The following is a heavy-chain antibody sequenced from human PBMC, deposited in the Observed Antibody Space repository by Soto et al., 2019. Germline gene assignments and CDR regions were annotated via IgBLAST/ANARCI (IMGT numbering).Heavy chain of an antibody. CDR2: INGDGSRT. CDR1: GFTFSSHW. J-gene: IGHJ6*02. Sequence: EVQLVESGGGLVQPGGSLRLSCATSGFTFSSHWMHWVRQAPGEGLVWVSRINGDGSRTNYAESVKGRLTISRENAKNTVSLQMNSLRAEDTAVYYCARGFRDICALDVWGQGTTVTVSS. CDR3: ARGFRDICALDV. V-gene: IGHV3-74*01.